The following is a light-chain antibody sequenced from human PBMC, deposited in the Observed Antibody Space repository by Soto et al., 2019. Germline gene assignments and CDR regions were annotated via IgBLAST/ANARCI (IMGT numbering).Light chain of an antibody. J-gene: IGKJ1*01. Sequence: DIQMTQSPSTLSASIGDRVTITCRASQRINKWLAWHQQKPGKAPKLLIYKASTLKSGVPSRFSGSGSGTDFTLTISCLQSEDFATYYCQQYYSFPPTFGQGTKVDIK. CDR3: QQYYSFPPT. CDR2: KAS. V-gene: IGKV1-5*03. CDR1: QRINKW.